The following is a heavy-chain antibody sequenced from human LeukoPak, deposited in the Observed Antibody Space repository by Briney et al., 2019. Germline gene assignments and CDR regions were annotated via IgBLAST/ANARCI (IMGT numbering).Heavy chain of an antibody. J-gene: IGHJ4*02. D-gene: IGHD6-13*01. CDR1: GGSINFYY. Sequence: SETLSLTCTVSGGSINFYYWSWIRQPAGKGLEWIGRIYSTGSTNYSPSLKSRVTMSVDKSKNQFSLNLSSVTAADTAVYYCARGIADPYSFDSCGQGTLITVSS. V-gene: IGHV4-4*07. CDR2: IYSTGST. CDR3: ARGIADPYSFDS.